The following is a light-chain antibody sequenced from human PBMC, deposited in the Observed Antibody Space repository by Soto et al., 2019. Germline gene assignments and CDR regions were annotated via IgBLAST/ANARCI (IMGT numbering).Light chain of an antibody. V-gene: IGKV3-20*01. CDR1: QSVGRNY. J-gene: IGKJ1*01. CDR2: AAS. Sequence: EIVLTQSPGTLSLSPGERATLSCRASQSVGRNYLAWYQQKPGQAPRILIFAASSRASGIPDRFSGSGSGSDFTLTISRLEPEDFVVYYCQQYGTSPWAFGQGTKVEIK. CDR3: QQYGTSPWA.